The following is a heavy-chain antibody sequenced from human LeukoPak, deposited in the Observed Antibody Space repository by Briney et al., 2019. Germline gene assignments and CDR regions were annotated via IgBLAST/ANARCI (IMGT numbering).Heavy chain of an antibody. CDR3: ARVVPNYDILTGPTFSFDY. D-gene: IGHD3-9*01. CDR2: IKQDGSEK. CDR1: GFTFSSYW. J-gene: IGHJ4*02. V-gene: IGHV3-7*03. Sequence: GGSLRLSCAASGFTFSSYWMSWVRQAPGQGLEWVANIKQDGSEKYYVDSVKGRFTISRDNAKNSLYLQMNSLRAEDTAVYYCARVVPNYDILTGPTFSFDYWGQGTLVTVSS.